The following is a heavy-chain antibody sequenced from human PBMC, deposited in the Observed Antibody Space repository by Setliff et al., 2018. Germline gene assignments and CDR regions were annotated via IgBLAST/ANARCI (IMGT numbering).Heavy chain of an antibody. CDR1: GFNFTNHW. V-gene: IGHV5-51*01. CDR3: ARDYDTSGYSSPLAFDL. Sequence: GESLKISCKASGFNFTNHWIGWVRQKPGKGLEWMGVIDPVDSETRYSPPFQGQVTISADKSIATAYLQWSSLLASDTAIYYCARDYDTSGYSSPLAFDLWGHGTLVTVSS. D-gene: IGHD3-22*01. J-gene: IGHJ3*01. CDR2: IDPVDSET.